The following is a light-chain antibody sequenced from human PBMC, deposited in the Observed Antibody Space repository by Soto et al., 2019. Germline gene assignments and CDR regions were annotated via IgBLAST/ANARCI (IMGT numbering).Light chain of an antibody. CDR1: QGISYY. J-gene: IGKJ3*01. Sequence: DIKMTQSPSSLSASVGDRVTITCRASQGISYYLAWYQQKPGKVPKVLIYAATTLQSGVPSRFSGSGSGTDFTLTISSLQPEDVATYYSQKYNSALETFGPGTKVDIK. CDR2: AAT. CDR3: QKYNSALET. V-gene: IGKV1-27*01.